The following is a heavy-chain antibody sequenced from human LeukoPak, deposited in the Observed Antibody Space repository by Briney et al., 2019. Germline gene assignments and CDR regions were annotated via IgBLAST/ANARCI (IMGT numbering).Heavy chain of an antibody. D-gene: IGHD2-2*01. CDR2: IYHSGST. V-gene: IGHV4-34*01. Sequence: SETLSLTCAVYGGSFSGYYWSWIRQPPGKGLEWIGYIYHSGSTYYNPSLKSRVTISVDRSKNQFSLKLSSVTAADTAVYYCARDGYQVDYWGQGTLVTVSS. J-gene: IGHJ4*02. CDR1: GGSFSGYY. CDR3: ARDGYQVDY.